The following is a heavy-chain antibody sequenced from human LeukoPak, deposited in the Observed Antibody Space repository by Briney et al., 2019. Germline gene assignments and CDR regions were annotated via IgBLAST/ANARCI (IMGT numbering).Heavy chain of an antibody. J-gene: IGHJ4*02. CDR2: IWYDGSKT. D-gene: IGHD3-22*01. Sequence: GTSLRLSCAASGFTFSSYGMHWVRQAPGKGLEWVAVIWYDGSKTHYTDSVKGRFTISRDNSKNTLSLQMDSLRVEDTAVYYCARDRSYYDGSGHDYWGQGTLVTVSS. CDR3: ARDRSYYDGSGHDY. CDR1: GFTFSSYG. V-gene: IGHV3-33*01.